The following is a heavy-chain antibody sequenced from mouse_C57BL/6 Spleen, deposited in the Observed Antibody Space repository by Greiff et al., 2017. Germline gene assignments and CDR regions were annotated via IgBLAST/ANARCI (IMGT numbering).Heavy chain of an antibody. V-gene: IGHV1-18*01. J-gene: IGHJ2*01. D-gene: IGHD2-2*01. CDR3: ARSRGGYDDVYFDY. CDR1: GYTFTDYN. CDR2: INPNNGGT. Sequence: EVKVVESGPELVKPGASVKIPCKASGYTFTDYNMDWVKQSHGKSLEWIGDINPNNGGTIYNQKFKGKATLTVDKSSSTAYMELRSLTSEDTAVYYCARSRGGYDDVYFDYWGQGTTLTVSS.